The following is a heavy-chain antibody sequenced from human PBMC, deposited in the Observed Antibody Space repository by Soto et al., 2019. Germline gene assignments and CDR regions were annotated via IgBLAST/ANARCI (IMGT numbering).Heavy chain of an antibody. D-gene: IGHD6-13*01. Sequence: PGGSLRLSCTASGFTFGDYAMSWFRQAPGKGLEWVGRIKSKTDGGTTDYAAPVKGRFTISRDDSKNTLYLQMNSLKTEDTAVYYCTTGRWYNWFDPWGQGTLVTVSS. V-gene: IGHV3-15*01. J-gene: IGHJ5*02. CDR1: GFTFGDYA. CDR3: TTGRWYNWFDP. CDR2: IKSKTDGGTT.